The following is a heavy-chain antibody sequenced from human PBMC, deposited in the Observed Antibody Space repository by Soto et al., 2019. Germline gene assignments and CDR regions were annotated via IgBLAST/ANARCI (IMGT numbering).Heavy chain of an antibody. CDR3: ARSGYCSGGSCYLIWFDP. D-gene: IGHD2-15*01. J-gene: IGHJ5*02. CDR1: GDSVSSNSAA. CDR2: TYYRSKWYN. Sequence: PSQTLSLTCAISGDSVSSNSAAWNWIRQSPSRGLEWLGRTYYRSKWYNDYAVSVKSRITINPDTSKNQFSLQLNSVTPEDTAVYYCARSGYCSGGSCYLIWFDPWGQGTLVTVSS. V-gene: IGHV6-1*01.